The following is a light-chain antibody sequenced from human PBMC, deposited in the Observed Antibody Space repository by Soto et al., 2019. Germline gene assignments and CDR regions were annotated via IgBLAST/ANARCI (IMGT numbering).Light chain of an antibody. J-gene: IGKJ4*01. CDR3: QQYSLSPLT. CDR1: QSIFSSY. CDR2: GAS. Sequence: EIVLTQSPGTLSLSPGESATLSCRASQSIFSSYLAWYQQKPGQAPRLLIYGASSRATGIPDRFSGDGSGTDFTLKISSPEPEDSAVYYCQQYSLSPLTFGGGTKVDIK. V-gene: IGKV3-20*01.